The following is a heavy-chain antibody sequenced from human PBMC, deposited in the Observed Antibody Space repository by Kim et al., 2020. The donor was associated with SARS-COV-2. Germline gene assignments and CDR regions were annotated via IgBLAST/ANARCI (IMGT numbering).Heavy chain of an antibody. CDR2: ISSSSSYI. V-gene: IGHV3-21*01. Sequence: GGSLRLSCAASGFTFSSYSMNWVRQAPGKGLEWVSSISSSSSYIYYADSVKGRFTISRDNAKNSLYLQMNSLRAEDTAVYYCARDVQAFAAFDIWGQGTMVTVSS. J-gene: IGHJ3*02. D-gene: IGHD1-1*01. CDR3: ARDVQAFAAFDI. CDR1: GFTFSSYS.